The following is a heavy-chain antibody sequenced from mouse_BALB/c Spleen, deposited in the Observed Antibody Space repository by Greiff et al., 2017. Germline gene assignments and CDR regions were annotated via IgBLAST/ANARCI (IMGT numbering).Heavy chain of an antibody. Sequence: VQLKESGPGLVKPSQSLSLTCSVTGYSITSGYYWNWIRQFPGNKLEWMGYISYDGSNNYNPSLKNRISITRDTSKNQFFLKLNSVTTEDTATYYCARREYGNYRFAYWGQGTLVTVSA. CDR3: ARREYGNYRFAY. J-gene: IGHJ3*01. CDR2: ISYDGSN. CDR1: GYSITSGYY. V-gene: IGHV3-6*02. D-gene: IGHD2-10*02.